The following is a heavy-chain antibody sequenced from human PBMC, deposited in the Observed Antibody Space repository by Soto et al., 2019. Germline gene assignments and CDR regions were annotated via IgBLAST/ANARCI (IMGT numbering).Heavy chain of an antibody. CDR1: GGTFSSYA. D-gene: IGHD1-26*01. CDR3: ARDGGQRVGAFDY. V-gene: IGHV1-3*01. Sequence: ASVKVSCKASGGTFSSYAISWVRQAPGQRLEWMGWINAGNGNTKYSQKFQGRVTITRDTSASTAYMELSSLRSEDTAVYYCARDGGQRVGAFDYWGQGTLVTVSS. J-gene: IGHJ4*02. CDR2: INAGNGNT.